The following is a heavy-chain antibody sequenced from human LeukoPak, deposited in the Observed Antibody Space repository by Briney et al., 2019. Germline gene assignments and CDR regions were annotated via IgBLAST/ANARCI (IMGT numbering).Heavy chain of an antibody. Sequence: ASVKVSCKASGYTFTTYHMHWVRQAPGQGLEWMGIINPSGGITSYAQKFQGRVTMTRDTSTSTVNMELSSLRSEATAVYYCARAYYYDSSGPIHYFDYWGQGTLVTVSS. V-gene: IGHV1-46*01. CDR2: INPSGGIT. CDR3: ARAYYYDSSGPIHYFDY. D-gene: IGHD3-22*01. CDR1: GYTFTTYH. J-gene: IGHJ4*02.